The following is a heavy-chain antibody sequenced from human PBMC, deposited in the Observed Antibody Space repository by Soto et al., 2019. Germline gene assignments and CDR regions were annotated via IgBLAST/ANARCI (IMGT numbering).Heavy chain of an antibody. Sequence: QVQLVESGGGLVQPGRSLRLSCVASGFTFSNDGMHWVRQSPGKRLEWVADISGDGSRTYYGDSVKGRFTISRDNSKNTLYLQMNSLRAEDTAVYYCAKECSRGDNCFYFDFWGQGVLVTVSS. CDR2: ISGDGSRT. J-gene: IGHJ4*02. CDR1: GFTFSNDG. V-gene: IGHV3-30*18. CDR3: AKECSRGDNCFYFDF. D-gene: IGHD2-15*01.